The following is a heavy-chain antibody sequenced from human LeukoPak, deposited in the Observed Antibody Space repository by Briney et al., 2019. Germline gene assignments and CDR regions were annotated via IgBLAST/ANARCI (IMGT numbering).Heavy chain of an antibody. CDR2: IYFSGTT. J-gene: IGHJ5*02. V-gene: IGHV4-39*01. CDR1: GDSITLTSYY. D-gene: IGHD2-2*02. CDR3: ARQIRYTYDPNWFHP. Sequence: SETLSLTCSVSGDSITLTSYYWAWIRAPPGKGLEWLGSIYFSGTTNYNPSLQSRVTMSVDTSRNQFSLILSSLTATDTAVYYCARQIRYTYDPNWFHPWSQGALVSVSS.